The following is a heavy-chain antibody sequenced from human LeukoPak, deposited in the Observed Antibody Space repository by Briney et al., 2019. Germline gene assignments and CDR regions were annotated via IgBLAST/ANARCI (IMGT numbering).Heavy chain of an antibody. CDR3: ARHIVGEQNFDY. CDR1: GFTFSSYA. D-gene: IGHD3-16*02. V-gene: IGHV3-7*01. Sequence: GGSLRLSCAASGFTFSSYAMHWVRQAPGKGPEWVASIKDDGSAQFYVDSLEGRFTISRDNAKNTLYLQMDTMRVEDTAVYYCARHIVGEQNFDYWSQGTLVTVSS. J-gene: IGHJ4*02. CDR2: IKDDGSAQ.